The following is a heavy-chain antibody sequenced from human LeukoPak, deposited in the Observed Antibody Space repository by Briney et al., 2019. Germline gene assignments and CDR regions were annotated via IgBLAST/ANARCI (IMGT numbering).Heavy chain of an antibody. CDR2: ITASGGT. CDR1: GFTFTNYG. V-gene: IGHV3-23*01. D-gene: IGHD3-22*01. J-gene: IGHJ4*02. CDR3: ATHYYDNSGYYFDS. Sequence: GGSLRLSCAASGFTFTNYGMSWVRQAPGKGLEWVAAITASGGTYYADSVKGRFAISRDNSKNTLYLQMNSLRAEDSAVYYCATHYYDNSGYYFDSWGQGTLVTVSS.